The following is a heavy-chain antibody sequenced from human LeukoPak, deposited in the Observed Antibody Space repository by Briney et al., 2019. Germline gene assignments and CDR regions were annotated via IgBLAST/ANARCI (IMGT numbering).Heavy chain of an antibody. CDR1: GGSISSGGYY. V-gene: IGHV4-30-2*01. CDR2: IYHSGST. CDR3: ARDPSLAMVSV. J-gene: IGHJ4*02. Sequence: SQTLSLTCTVSGGSISSGGYYWSWIRQPPGKGLEWIGYIYHSGSTYYNPSLKGRVTISVDRSKNQFSLKLSSVTAADTAVYYCARDPSLAMVSVWGQGTLVTVSS. D-gene: IGHD5-18*01.